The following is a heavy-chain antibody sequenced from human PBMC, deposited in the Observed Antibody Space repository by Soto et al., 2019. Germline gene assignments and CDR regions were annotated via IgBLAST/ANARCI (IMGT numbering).Heavy chain of an antibody. J-gene: IGHJ1*01. Sequence: QVQPVQSGAEGKKPGASVKVSCKASGYTFTSYAMHWVLHAPGQRLARMGWINAGNGNTKYSQKFQGRVTITRDTSESTACMELSSLRSEDTAVYCCARWPVAGSTEYFQRWGQGTLVTVSS. CDR2: INAGNGNT. V-gene: IGHV1-3*01. CDR1: GYTFTSYA. D-gene: IGHD6-19*01. CDR3: ARWPVAGSTEYFQR.